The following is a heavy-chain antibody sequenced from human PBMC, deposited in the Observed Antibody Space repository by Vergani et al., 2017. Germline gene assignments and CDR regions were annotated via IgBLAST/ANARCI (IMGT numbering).Heavy chain of an antibody. V-gene: IGHV4-34*01. CDR3: ARGGDAFDI. J-gene: IGHJ3*02. CDR2: SGSS. CDR1: GGSFSSYH. Sequence: QVQLQQWVAGLLKPSETLSLTCAVYGGSFSSYHWGWIRQSPGKGLEWIAYSGSSNYNPSLKSRVTISIDTSKNQFSLKLSSVTAADTAVYYCARGGDAFDIWGQGTMVTVSS.